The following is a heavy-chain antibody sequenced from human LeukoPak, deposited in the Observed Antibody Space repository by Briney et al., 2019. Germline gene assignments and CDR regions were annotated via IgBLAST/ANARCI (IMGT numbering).Heavy chain of an antibody. D-gene: IGHD1-26*01. J-gene: IGHJ4*02. CDR3: ARWQVLGSGSYGGGFDY. CDR2: ISYDGSNK. Sequence: HAGRSLRLSCAASGFTFSSYGMHWVRQAPGKGLEWVAVISYDGSNKYYADSVKGRFTISRDNSKNTLYLQMNSLRAEDTAVYYCARWQVLGSGSYGGGFDYWGQGTLVTVSS. CDR1: GFTFSSYG. V-gene: IGHV3-30*03.